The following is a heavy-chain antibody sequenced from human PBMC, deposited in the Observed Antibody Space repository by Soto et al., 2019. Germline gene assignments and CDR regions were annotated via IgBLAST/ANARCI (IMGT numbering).Heavy chain of an antibody. V-gene: IGHV4-59*01. Sequence: PSETLSLTCTVSGGSISSYYWSWLRQPPGKGLEWIGYAYYSDSISYNPSLKSRVIISVDTSKNQFSLRLSSVTAADTAVYYCVRAYYDTSGYSVDPWGQGILVTVSS. CDR2: AYYSDSI. J-gene: IGHJ5*02. CDR1: GGSISSYY. CDR3: VRAYYDTSGYSVDP. D-gene: IGHD3-22*01.